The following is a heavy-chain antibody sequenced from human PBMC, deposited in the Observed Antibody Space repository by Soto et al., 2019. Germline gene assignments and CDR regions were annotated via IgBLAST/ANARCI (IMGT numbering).Heavy chain of an antibody. V-gene: IGHV3-21*01. Sequence: TGWSLRLSCASSGFTFSTYTMNWVRQAPGKGLEWVSSINGRGNYIYYAESVKGRFTISRDNAKNSLYLQMDRLRAEDTALYYCVREDGKVGTNSAFDYWGLGALVTVSS. CDR1: GFTFSTYT. CDR2: INGRGNYI. CDR3: VREDGKVGTNSAFDY. D-gene: IGHD1-26*01. J-gene: IGHJ4*02.